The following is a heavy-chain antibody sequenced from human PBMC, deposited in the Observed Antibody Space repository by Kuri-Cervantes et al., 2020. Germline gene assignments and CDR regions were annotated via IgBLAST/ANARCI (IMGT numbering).Heavy chain of an antibody. Sequence: ASVKVSCKASGYTFTSYGISWVRQAPGQGLEWMGWITPFNGNTNYAQKFQDRVTITRDRSMSTAYMELSSLRSEDTAVYYCATGGDTAMFYDAFNIWGQGTLVTVSS. CDR3: ATGGDTAMFYDAFNI. CDR1: GYTFTSYG. V-gene: IGHV1-18*01. J-gene: IGHJ3*02. D-gene: IGHD5-18*01. CDR2: ITPFNGNT.